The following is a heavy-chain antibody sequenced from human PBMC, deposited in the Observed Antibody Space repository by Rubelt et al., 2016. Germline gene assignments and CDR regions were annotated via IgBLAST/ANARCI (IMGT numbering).Heavy chain of an antibody. J-gene: IGHJ6*02. CDR2: IYHSGST. CDR1: NW. Sequence: NWWSWVCQPPGKGLEWIGEIYHSGSTNYNPSLKSRVTISVDKSKNQFSLKLSSVTAADTAVYYCARAAFGRGYGGNSVFYYYYGMDVWGQGTTVTVSS. V-gene: IGHV4-4*02. D-gene: IGHD4-23*01. CDR3: ARAAFGRGYGGNSVFYYYYGMDV.